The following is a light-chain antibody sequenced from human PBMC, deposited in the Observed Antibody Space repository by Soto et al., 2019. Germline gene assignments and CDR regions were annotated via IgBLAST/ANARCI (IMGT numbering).Light chain of an antibody. V-gene: IGKV1-9*01. Sequence: IQLTQSPSSLSASVGARVPITCRASQGISSYLGWYQQKPGKAPHLLIYAASTLQSGVPSRFSGSGSGTDFTLTISCLQSEDFATYYCQQSNSFPLTVGGGTKVDIK. CDR1: QGISSY. J-gene: IGKJ4*01. CDR2: AAS. CDR3: QQSNSFPLT.